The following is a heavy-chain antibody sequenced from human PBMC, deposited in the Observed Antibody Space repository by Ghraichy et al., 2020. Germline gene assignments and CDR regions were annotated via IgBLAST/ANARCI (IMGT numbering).Heavy chain of an antibody. CDR3: ASIAARAAMDY. Sequence: LSLTCAASGFTFSSYEMNSVRQAPGKGLEWVSYISSSGSTIYYADSVKGRFTISRDNAKNSLYLQMNSLRAEDTAVYYCASIAARAAMDYWGQGTLVTVSS. CDR1: GFTFSSYE. J-gene: IGHJ4*02. CDR2: ISSSGSTI. D-gene: IGHD6-6*01. V-gene: IGHV3-48*03.